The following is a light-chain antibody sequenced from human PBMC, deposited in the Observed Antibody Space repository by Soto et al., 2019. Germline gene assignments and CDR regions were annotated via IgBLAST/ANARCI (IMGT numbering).Light chain of an antibody. V-gene: IGLV2-8*01. J-gene: IGLJ1*01. CDR2: EVV. Sequence: QSALTQPPSASGSPGQSVTISCTGTRNDIGAYELVSWYQHHPGKAPKLIIYEVVQRPSGVPDRFSGSKSGNTASLTVSGLQAADEADYYCKSYAGSNTYVFGTGTKVTVL. CDR3: KSYAGSNTYV. CDR1: RNDIGAYEL.